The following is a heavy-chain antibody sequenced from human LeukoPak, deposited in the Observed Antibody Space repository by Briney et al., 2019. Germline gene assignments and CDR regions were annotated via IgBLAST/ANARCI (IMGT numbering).Heavy chain of an antibody. J-gene: IGHJ4*02. Sequence: PGESLKISCKGFGNSFTNYWIAWVRQMPGKGLEWMGIIYPADFNTRYSPSFQGQVTISADKSISTAYLQWSSLKASDTAMYYCARQIGDGAGSYYKTPFDYWGQGTLVTVSS. D-gene: IGHD3-10*01. CDR2: IYPADFNT. V-gene: IGHV5-51*01. CDR3: ARQIGDGAGSYYKTPFDY. CDR1: GNSFTNYW.